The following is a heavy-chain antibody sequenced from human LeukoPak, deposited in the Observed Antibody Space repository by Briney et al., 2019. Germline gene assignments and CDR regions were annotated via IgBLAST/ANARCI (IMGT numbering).Heavy chain of an antibody. CDR2: ISAYNGNT. Sequence: ASVKASCKASGYTFTSYGISWVRQAPGQGLEWMGWISAYNGNTNYAQKLQGRVTMTTDTSTSTAYMELRSLRSDDTAVYYCAREPRHYYDSRVVASDAFDIWGQGTMVTVSS. D-gene: IGHD3-22*01. V-gene: IGHV1-18*01. J-gene: IGHJ3*02. CDR1: GYTFTSYG. CDR3: AREPRHYYDSRVVASDAFDI.